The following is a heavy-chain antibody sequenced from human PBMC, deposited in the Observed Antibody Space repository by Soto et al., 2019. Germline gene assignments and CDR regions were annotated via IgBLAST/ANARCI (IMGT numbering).Heavy chain of an antibody. CDR3: ARESEDLTSNFDY. V-gene: IGHV3-21*01. CDR1: GFTFTRYS. CDR2: ISSTTNYI. Sequence: EVQLVESVGGLFKPGGSLRLSCAASGFTFTRYSMNWVRQAPGKGLEWVSSISSTTNYIYYADSMKGRFTVSRDNAKNSVYLEMNSLSAEDTAVYYCARESEDLTSNFDYWGQGTLVTVSS. J-gene: IGHJ4*02.